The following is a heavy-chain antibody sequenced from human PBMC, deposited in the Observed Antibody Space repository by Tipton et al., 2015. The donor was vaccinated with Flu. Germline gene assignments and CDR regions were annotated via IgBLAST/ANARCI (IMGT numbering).Heavy chain of an antibody. CDR2: SSRNGDET. J-gene: IGHJ4*02. CDR1: GFRFSRNV. V-gene: IGHV3-23*01. D-gene: IGHD6-13*01. Sequence: GSLRLSCVGSGFRFSRNVMGWVRQAPGKGPEWVSISSRNGDETHYVDSVKGRFTISRDNSKNMVYLQMNSLRVEDTAVYYCARDLVSAAAGYTPDYWGQGTLVTVSS. CDR3: ARDLVSAAAGYTPDY.